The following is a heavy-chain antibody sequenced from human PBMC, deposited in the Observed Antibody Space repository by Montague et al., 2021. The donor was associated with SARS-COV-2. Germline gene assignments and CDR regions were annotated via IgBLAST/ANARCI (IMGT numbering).Heavy chain of an antibody. CDR2: IYHRGST. CDR1: GGSFNGSY. V-gene: IGHV4-59*01. D-gene: IGHD5-24*01. CDR3: AREDRWNWFDP. Sequence: SETLSLTCAVSGGSFNGSYWSWIRQPPGKGLEWIGYIYHRGSTNYNPSLKTRVTISVDTSKNQFSLKLSSVTAADTAVYYCAREDRWNWFDPWGQGTLVIVSS. J-gene: IGHJ5*02.